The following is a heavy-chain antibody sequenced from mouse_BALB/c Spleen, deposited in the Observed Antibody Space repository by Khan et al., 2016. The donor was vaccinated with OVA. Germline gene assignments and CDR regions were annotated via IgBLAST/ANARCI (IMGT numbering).Heavy chain of an antibody. Sequence: VQLQQSGPELVKPGASVKMSCKASGYTFTAYVMHWVQQKPGQGLEWIGYIYPFNDDTKYNEMFKGKATLTSDKSSSTAYMELSSLTSEDSAVYFCAKNDRSDVYFDYWGQGTSLTVSS. CDR3: AKNDRSDVYFDY. CDR2: IYPFNDDT. J-gene: IGHJ2*02. V-gene: IGHV1S136*01. CDR1: GYTFTAYV. D-gene: IGHD2-14*01.